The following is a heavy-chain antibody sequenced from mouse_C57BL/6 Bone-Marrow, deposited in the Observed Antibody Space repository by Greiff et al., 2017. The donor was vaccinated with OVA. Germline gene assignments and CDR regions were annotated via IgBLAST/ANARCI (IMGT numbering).Heavy chain of an antibody. CDR1: GYTFTSYW. CDR2: IDPSDSYT. CDR3: ARGMGISAGSWYFDY. J-gene: IGHJ2*01. V-gene: IGHV1-69*01. D-gene: IGHD1-1*01. Sequence: VQLQQPGAELVMPGASVKLSCKASGYTFTSYWMHWVKQRPGQGLEWIGEIDPSDSYTNYNQKFKGKSTLTVDKSSSTAYMQLSSLTSEDSAVYDSARGMGISAGSWYFDYWGKGTTLTGSS.